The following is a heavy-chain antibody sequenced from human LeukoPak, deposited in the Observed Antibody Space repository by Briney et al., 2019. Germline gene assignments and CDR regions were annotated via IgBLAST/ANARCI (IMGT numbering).Heavy chain of an antibody. CDR1: GGTFSSYA. J-gene: IGHJ4*02. V-gene: IGHV1-69*06. CDR3: ARDKQWPNYFDY. Sequence: GASVKVSCKASGGTFSSYAISWVRQAPGQGLEWMGGIIPIFGTANYAQKFQGRVTITADKSTSTAYMELSSLRSEDAAVYYCARDKQWPNYFDYWGQGTLVTVSS. CDR2: IIPIFGTA. D-gene: IGHD6-19*01.